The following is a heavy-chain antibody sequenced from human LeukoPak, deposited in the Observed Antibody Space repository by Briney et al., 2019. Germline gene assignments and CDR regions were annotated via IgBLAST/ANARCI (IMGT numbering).Heavy chain of an antibody. CDR1: GFTFDNYA. J-gene: IGHJ4*02. CDR3: ARRRIYSRSSDY. V-gene: IGHV3-7*01. Sequence: PGGSLRLSCAASGFTFDNYAMQWVRQAPGKGLEWVANIKQDGSDIYYVDSVKGRFSISRDNAKNSLYLQMNSLRAEDTAVYYCARRRIYSRSSDYWGQGTLVTVSS. D-gene: IGHD6-6*01. CDR2: IKQDGSDI.